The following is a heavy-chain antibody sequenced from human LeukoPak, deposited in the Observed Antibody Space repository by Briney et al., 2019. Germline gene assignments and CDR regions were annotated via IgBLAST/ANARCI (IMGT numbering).Heavy chain of an antibody. CDR1: GDSINSYY. J-gene: IGHJ4*02. Sequence: PSETLSLTCSVSGDSINSYYWSWIRQSPGKGLEWIGYLYHTGSTRFNPSLGSRVTISVDTSQKQFSLRLTSVTAADTAVYYCAMQDTYTRGFDYWGQGTLVTVSS. D-gene: IGHD3-16*01. V-gene: IGHV4-59*08. CDR3: AMQDTYTRGFDY. CDR2: LYHTGST.